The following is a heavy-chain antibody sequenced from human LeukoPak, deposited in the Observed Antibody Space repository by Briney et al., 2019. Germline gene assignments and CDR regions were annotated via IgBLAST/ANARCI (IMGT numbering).Heavy chain of an antibody. CDR1: GFTISSFA. J-gene: IGHJ6*03. V-gene: IGHV3-23*01. Sequence: ESLTLTCAASGFTISSFAMSWIRQAPGKGLEWVSGISNSGGSTFYADSVKGRFTISRDNSKNTLYLQMNSLRAEDTAVYYCAKRVVGVTNYYSMDVWAKATTVTAPS. CDR2: ISNSGGST. D-gene: IGHD1-26*01. CDR3: AKRVVGVTNYYSMDV.